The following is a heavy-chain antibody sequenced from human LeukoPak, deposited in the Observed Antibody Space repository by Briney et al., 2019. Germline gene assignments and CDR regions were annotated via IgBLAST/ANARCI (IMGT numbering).Heavy chain of an antibody. CDR2: ILGNGDST. D-gene: IGHD3-10*01. Sequence: GVSLRLSCSASGFTFRTYNMHWVRQAPGKGLEYVSAILGNGDSTFYADSVRGRFTISRDNSRNTLYLQVTSMSAEDTAIYYCVRGVIKGQVDYWGQGTLVTVSS. J-gene: IGHJ4*02. CDR3: VRGVIKGQVDY. V-gene: IGHV3-64D*09. CDR1: GFTFRTYN.